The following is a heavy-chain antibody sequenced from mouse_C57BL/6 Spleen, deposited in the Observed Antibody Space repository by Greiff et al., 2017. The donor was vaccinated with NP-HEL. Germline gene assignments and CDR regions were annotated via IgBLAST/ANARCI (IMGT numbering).Heavy chain of an antibody. Sequence: EVQLQQSGPELVKPGASVKIPCKASGYTFTDYNMDWVKQSHGKSLEWIGDINPNNGGTIYNQKFKGKATLTVDKSSSTAYMQLRSLTSEDTAVYYCARRDYDYEDWYFDVRGTGTTVTVPS. V-gene: IGHV1-18*01. CDR1: GYTFTDYN. J-gene: IGHJ1*03. CDR2: INPNNGGT. CDR3: ARRDYDYEDWYFDV. D-gene: IGHD2-4*01.